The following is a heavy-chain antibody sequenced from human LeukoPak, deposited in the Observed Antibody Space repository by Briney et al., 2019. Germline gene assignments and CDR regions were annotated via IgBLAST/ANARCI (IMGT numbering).Heavy chain of an antibody. CDR3: ARDQAYCGGDCSPLYAFDI. J-gene: IGHJ3*02. CDR1: GFTFSSYS. V-gene: IGHV3-48*01. Sequence: GGSLRLSCAASGFTFSSYSMNWVRQAPGKGLEWVSYISSSSSTIYYADSVKGRFTISRDNAKNSLYLQMNSLRAEDTAVYYCARDQAYCGGDCSPLYAFDIWGQGTMVTVSS. D-gene: IGHD2-21*01. CDR2: ISSSSSTI.